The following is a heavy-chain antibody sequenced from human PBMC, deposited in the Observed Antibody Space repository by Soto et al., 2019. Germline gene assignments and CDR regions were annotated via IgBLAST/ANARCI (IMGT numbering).Heavy chain of an antibody. J-gene: IGHJ6*02. V-gene: IGHV5-51*01. CDR2: IYPGDSDT. D-gene: IGHD6-6*01. Sequence: AGESLKISCQGSAYSFASYWIGWVRQMPGKDLEWMGTIYPGDSDTRYSPSFQGQVTISADKSLRTAYLQWTSLKSSDTASYYCARNRSFIIGFYYDGMDVWGQGPTVTVSS. CDR1: AYSFASYW. CDR3: ARNRSFIIGFYYDGMDV.